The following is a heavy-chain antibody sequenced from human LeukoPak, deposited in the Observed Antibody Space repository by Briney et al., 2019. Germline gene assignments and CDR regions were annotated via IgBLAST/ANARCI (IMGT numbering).Heavy chain of an antibody. CDR1: GFTVSSNY. Sequence: GGSLRLSCAASGFTVSSNYMSWVRQAPGKGLEWVSVIYSGGSTYYADSVKGRFTISRDNSKNTLYLQMNSLRAEDTAVYYCAKGDSSGWFQLGLFDYWGQGTLVTVSS. V-gene: IGHV3-66*01. CDR3: AKGDSSGWFQLGLFDY. J-gene: IGHJ4*02. CDR2: IYSGGST. D-gene: IGHD6-19*01.